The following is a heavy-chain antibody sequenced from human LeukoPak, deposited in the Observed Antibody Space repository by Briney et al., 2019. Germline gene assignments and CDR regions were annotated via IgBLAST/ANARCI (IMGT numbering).Heavy chain of an antibody. V-gene: IGHV3-7*01. J-gene: IGHJ4*02. Sequence: GGSLRLSCAASGFAFSSYWMSWVRQAPGKGLEWVANIKKDGSENYYVDSVKGRFTISRDNAKKSLYLQMKSLRAEDTAVYYCARHLSGVTGYSYGRGIDYWGQGTLVTVSS. CDR2: IKKDGSEN. CDR3: ARHLSGVTGYSYGRGIDY. CDR1: GFAFSSYW. D-gene: IGHD5-18*01.